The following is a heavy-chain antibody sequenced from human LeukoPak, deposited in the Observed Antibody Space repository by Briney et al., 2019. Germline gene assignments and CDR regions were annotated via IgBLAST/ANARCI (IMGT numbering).Heavy chain of an antibody. CDR3: AKEGYYYDNTVIYS. V-gene: IGHV3-23*01. D-gene: IGHD3-22*01. Sequence: PGGSLRLSCAASGFTFTNYAMSWVRQAPGKGLEWVSGISGSGGSTYYPDSVKGRFTVSRDNSKKMLYLHMNSLSAEDTALYYCAKEGYYYDNTVIYSWGQCTLVSVSS. CDR2: ISGSGGST. J-gene: IGHJ1*01. CDR1: GFTFTNYA.